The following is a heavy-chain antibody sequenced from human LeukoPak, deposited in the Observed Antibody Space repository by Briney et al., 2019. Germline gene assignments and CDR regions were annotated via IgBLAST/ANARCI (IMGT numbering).Heavy chain of an antibody. CDR3: ARENSLGPPTMIAEGWFDP. CDR2: IWYDGSNK. J-gene: IGHJ5*02. CDR1: GFTFSSYG. D-gene: IGHD3-22*01. Sequence: GRSLRLSCAASGFTFSSYGMHWVRQAPGKGLEWVAVIWYDGSNKYYADSVKGRFTISRDNSKNTLYLQMNSLRAEDTAVYYCARENSLGPPTMIAEGWFDPWGQGTLVTVSS. V-gene: IGHV3-33*01.